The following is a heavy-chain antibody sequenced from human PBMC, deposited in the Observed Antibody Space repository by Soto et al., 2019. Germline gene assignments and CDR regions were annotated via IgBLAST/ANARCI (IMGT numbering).Heavy chain of an antibody. J-gene: IGHJ4*02. V-gene: IGHV1-69*01. CDR2: IIPKLGSA. CDR3: ARGGDGYNFGAVY. D-gene: IGHD2-21*01. CDR1: GGGNLRDYR. Sequence: QVQLVQSGAEVKKPGSSVQVSCKASGGGNLRDYRTTWVRQAPGQGLEWMGGIIPKLGSANYAQNFXGRVXXXXXXXXXXXXXXXXXXXXXDXAVYYCARGGDGYNFGAVYWGQGTPVTVSS.